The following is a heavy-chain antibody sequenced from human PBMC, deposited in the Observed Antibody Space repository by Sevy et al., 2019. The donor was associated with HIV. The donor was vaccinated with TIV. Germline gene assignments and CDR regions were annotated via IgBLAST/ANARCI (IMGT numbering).Heavy chain of an antibody. CDR3: AGAVAGVYYFDY. Sequence: QSQTLSLTCVISGDSVSRNGAAWNWIRQSPSRGLEWLGRSYYRSTWHKDYAISVKSRLTITPDSSKNQFFLQLNSVTPEDTAMYYCAGAVAGVYYFDYWGQGTLVTVSS. CDR2: SYYRSTWHK. J-gene: IGHJ4*02. CDR1: GDSVSRNGAA. D-gene: IGHD6-19*01. V-gene: IGHV6-1*01.